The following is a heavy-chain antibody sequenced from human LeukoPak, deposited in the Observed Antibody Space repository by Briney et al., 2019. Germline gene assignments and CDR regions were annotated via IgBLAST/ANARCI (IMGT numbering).Heavy chain of an antibody. CDR3: AREFYSSSWNDVLPIDY. CDR1: GDSVSSNSAA. D-gene: IGHD6-13*01. CDR2: TYYRSKWYN. Sequence: SQTLSLTCAISGDSVSSNSAAWNWIRQSPSRGLEWLGRTYYRSKWYNDYAVSVKSRITINPDTSKNQFSLQLNSVTPEDMAVYYCAREFYSSSWNDVLPIDYWGQGTLVTVSS. J-gene: IGHJ4*02. V-gene: IGHV6-1*01.